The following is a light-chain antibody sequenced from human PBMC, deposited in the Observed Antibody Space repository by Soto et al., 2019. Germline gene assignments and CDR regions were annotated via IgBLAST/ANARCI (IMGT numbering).Light chain of an antibody. CDR2: GTY. V-gene: IGKV3-20*01. Sequence: EIVLTQSPGTLSLSPGERATLSCRTSQSISSTYLAWYQQKPGQAPRLLIYGTYSRATGIPDRFSGSGSGRDFTLTISILEPEDFAVYYCQQYGTSPPVYTFGQGTKLEIK. CDR1: QSISSTY. CDR3: QQYGTSPPVYT. J-gene: IGKJ2*01.